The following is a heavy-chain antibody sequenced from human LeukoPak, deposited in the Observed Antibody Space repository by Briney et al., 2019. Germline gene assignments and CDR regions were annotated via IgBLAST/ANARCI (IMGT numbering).Heavy chain of an antibody. CDR1: GFTFSNYE. CDR3: AKDSFAACAFDY. V-gene: IGHV3-23*01. CDR2: ASGSGGST. D-gene: IGHD6-13*01. J-gene: IGHJ4*02. Sequence: RESLRLSCAASGFTFSNYEMNWVRQAPGKGLEWVSAASGSGGSTYYADSVKGRFTISRDNSKNTLYLQMNSLRAEDTAVYYCAKDSFAACAFDYWGQGTLATLPS.